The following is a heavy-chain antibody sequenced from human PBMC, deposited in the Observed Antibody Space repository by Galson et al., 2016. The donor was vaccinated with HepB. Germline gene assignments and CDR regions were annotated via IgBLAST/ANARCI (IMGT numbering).Heavy chain of an antibody. Sequence: WVRQPPGKGLEWLGYIYYSGSTYHSPSLRSRVTISVDTSKNQFSLKLNSVTAADTAVYYCARGSAFGGVDNWGQGTLVTVSA. J-gene: IGHJ4*02. CDR3: ARGSAFGGVDN. CDR2: IYYSGST. D-gene: IGHD3-16*01. V-gene: IGHV4-30-4*08.